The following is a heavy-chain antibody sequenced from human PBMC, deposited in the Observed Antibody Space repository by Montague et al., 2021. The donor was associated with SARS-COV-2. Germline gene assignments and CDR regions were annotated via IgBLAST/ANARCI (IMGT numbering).Heavy chain of an antibody. Sequence: SETLSLTCAVYGGSFSGYYWSWIRQPPGKGLEWIGEINHSGSTNYNPSLKSRVTISVDTSKNQFSLKLSSVTAADTAVYYCTREGYQVLWSDYYYYGMDVRGQGTMVTVSS. CDR2: INHSGST. CDR3: TREGYQVLWSDYYYYGMDV. CDR1: GGSFSGYY. V-gene: IGHV4-34*01. J-gene: IGHJ6*02. D-gene: IGHD2-2*01.